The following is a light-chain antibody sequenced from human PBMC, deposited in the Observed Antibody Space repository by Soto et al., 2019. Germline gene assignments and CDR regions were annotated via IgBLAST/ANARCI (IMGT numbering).Light chain of an antibody. CDR1: QSISSSY. V-gene: IGKV3-20*01. Sequence: EIVLTQSPGTLSLSPGERATLSCRASQSISSSYLAWYQQRPGQAPRLLIYAASSRATGIPDRFSGGGSAIDFTLTVSRLEPEDFAVYYCQQYGSSPRTFGQGTKLEIK. J-gene: IGKJ2*01. CDR2: AAS. CDR3: QQYGSSPRT.